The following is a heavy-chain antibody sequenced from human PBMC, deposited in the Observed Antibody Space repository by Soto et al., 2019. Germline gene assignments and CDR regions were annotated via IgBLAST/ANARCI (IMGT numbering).Heavy chain of an antibody. J-gene: IGHJ1*01. Sequence: LRHCCAACRCTDRSSRLSWERKAPGKGLEWVSVIYSGGNTYYADSVKGRFTISRDNSKNTLYLQMNSLRAEDTAVYYCAIEFIYDSSDYSGINECFQHWGQGTLATVSS. D-gene: IGHD3-22*01. V-gene: IGHV3-66*01. CDR3: AIEFIYDSSDYSGINECFQH. CDR2: IYSGGNT. CDR1: RCTDRSSR.